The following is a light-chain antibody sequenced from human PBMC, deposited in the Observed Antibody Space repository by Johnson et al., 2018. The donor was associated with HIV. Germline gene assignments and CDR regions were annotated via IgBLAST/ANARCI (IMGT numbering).Light chain of an antibody. Sequence: HSVLTQPPSVSAAPGQKVTISCSGSSSNIGENFVSWYQHLPGTAPKLLIYETNKRPSGIPDRFSGSKSGTSATLGITGLQTGDEADYYCGTWDSSLSAYVFGTGTKVTVL. CDR2: ETN. J-gene: IGLJ1*01. CDR3: GTWDSSLSAYV. CDR1: SSNIGENF. V-gene: IGLV1-51*02.